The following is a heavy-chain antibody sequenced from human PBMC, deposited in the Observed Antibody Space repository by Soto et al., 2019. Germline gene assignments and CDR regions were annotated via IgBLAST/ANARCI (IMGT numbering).Heavy chain of an antibody. Sequence: KASETLSLTCTVSGGSISSYYWSWIRQPPGKGLEWIGYIYYSGSTNYNPSLKSRVTISVDTSKNQFSLKLSSVTAADTAVYYCARSPDYGGNSDYYYGMDVWGQGTTVTVSS. D-gene: IGHD4-17*01. CDR2: IYYSGST. V-gene: IGHV4-59*01. CDR1: GGSISSYY. CDR3: ARSPDYGGNSDYYYGMDV. J-gene: IGHJ6*02.